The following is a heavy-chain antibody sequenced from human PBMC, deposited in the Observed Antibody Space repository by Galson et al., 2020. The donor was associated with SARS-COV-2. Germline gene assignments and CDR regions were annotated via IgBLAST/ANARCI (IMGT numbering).Heavy chain of an antibody. CDR1: GFTFSSYS. D-gene: IGHD5-18*01. J-gene: IGHJ4*02. CDR2: ISSSSSYI. Sequence: GESLKISCAASGFTFSSYSMNWVSQAPGKGLEWVSSISSSSSYIYYADSVKGRFTISRDNAKNSLYLQMNSLRAEDTAVYYCARDLKGYSYGYFDYWGQGTLVTVSS. V-gene: IGHV3-21*01. CDR3: ARDLKGYSYGYFDY.